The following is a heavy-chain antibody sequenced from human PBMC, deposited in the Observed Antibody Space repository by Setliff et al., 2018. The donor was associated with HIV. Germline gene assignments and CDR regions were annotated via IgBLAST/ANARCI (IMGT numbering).Heavy chain of an antibody. CDR2: INPSGGST. CDR3: ASLRYNWNDLGRYYYYYGMDV. D-gene: IGHD1-1*01. V-gene: IGHV1-46*01. Sequence: ASVKVSCKASGYTFTSYYMHWVRQAPGQGLEWMGIINPSGGSTSYAQKFQGRVTITADESTSTAYMELSSLRSEDTAVYYCASLRYNWNDLGRYYYYYGMDVWGQGTTVTVSS. CDR1: GYTFTSYY. J-gene: IGHJ6*02.